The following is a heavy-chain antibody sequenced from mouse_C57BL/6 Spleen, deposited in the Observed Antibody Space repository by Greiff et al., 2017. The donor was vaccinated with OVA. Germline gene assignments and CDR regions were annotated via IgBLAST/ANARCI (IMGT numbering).Heavy chain of an antibody. D-gene: IGHD2-14*01. Sequence: QVQLQQSGAELVKPGASVKMSCKASGYTFTTYPIEWMKQNHGKSLEWIGNFHPYNDDTTYNEKFKGKATLTVEKSSSTVYLELSRLTSDDSAVYYCARGGAYYRIYGYFDVWGTGTTVTVSS. J-gene: IGHJ1*03. CDR3: ARGGAYYRIYGYFDV. CDR1: GYTFTTYP. V-gene: IGHV1-47*01. CDR2: FHPYNDDT.